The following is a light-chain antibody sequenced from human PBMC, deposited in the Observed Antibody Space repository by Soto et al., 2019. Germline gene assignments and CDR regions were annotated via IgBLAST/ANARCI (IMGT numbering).Light chain of an antibody. CDR1: QSVSSS. CDR2: GAS. J-gene: IGKJ4*01. CDR3: QKSGSSPPLP. Sequence: EIVLTQSPGTLSLSPGEKATLSCRASQSVSSSLAWYQQKPGQAPRLHIYGASSRATGIEDRFSGSGSGTDFTLTISRQEPEDVAVYYCQKSGSSPPLPFGGGTKVEIK. V-gene: IGKV3-20*01.